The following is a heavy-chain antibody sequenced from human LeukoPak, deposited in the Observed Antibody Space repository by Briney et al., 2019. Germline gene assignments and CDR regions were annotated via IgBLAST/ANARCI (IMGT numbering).Heavy chain of an antibody. CDR3: ARVRAYYGSGFDP. D-gene: IGHD3-10*01. V-gene: IGHV1-8*01. CDR2: MNPNSGNT. J-gene: IGHJ5*02. CDR1: GDTFTSHD. Sequence: AASVKLSCKVYGDTFTSHDINWVRQATGQGLEWMGWMNPNSGNTGYAQKFQGRVTMTRNTSISTAYLELSSLRAEDTAVYYCARVRAYYGSGFDPWGQGTLVTVSS.